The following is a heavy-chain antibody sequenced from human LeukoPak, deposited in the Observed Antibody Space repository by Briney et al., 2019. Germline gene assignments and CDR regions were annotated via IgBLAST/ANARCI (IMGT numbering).Heavy chain of an antibody. CDR2: INTDGTVT. J-gene: IGHJ4*02. Sequence: GGSLRLSCAASGFTFSKYWMLWVRQAPGKGLESVSRINTDGTVTTYADSVKGRFTVSRDNADNIMFLQMNSVRDEDTAVYYCATKQWLAPPPDSWGQGTPVTVSS. V-gene: IGHV3-74*01. D-gene: IGHD6-19*01. CDR3: ATKQWLAPPPDS. CDR1: GFTFSKYW.